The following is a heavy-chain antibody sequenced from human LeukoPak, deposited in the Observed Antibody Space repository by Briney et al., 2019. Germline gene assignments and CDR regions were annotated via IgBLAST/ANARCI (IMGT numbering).Heavy chain of an antibody. D-gene: IGHD3-22*01. CDR2: TNTAGNTI. CDR3: ARATYDSSAVDAFDI. J-gene: IGHJ3*02. CDR1: GLTFSNYW. Sequence: GGSLRLSCAASGLTFSNYWMSWIRQAPGKGLEWVAYTNTAGNTIYCADSMKGRFTISRDNAKNSLYLQMNTLRAEDTAVYYCARATYDSSAVDAFDIWGQGTMVTVSP. V-gene: IGHV3-11*01.